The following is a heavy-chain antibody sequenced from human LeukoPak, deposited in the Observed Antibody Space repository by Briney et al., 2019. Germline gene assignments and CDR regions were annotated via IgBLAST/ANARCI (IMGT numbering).Heavy chain of an antibody. Sequence: SETLSLTCTVSGYSISSGYYWGWIRQPPGKGLEWIGSIYHSGSTCYNPSLKSRVTISVDTSKNQFSLKLSSVTAADTAVYYCARGRVVVFDYWGQGTLVTVSS. CDR2: IYHSGST. CDR1: GYSISSGYY. CDR3: ARGRVVVFDY. V-gene: IGHV4-38-2*02. J-gene: IGHJ4*02. D-gene: IGHD3-22*01.